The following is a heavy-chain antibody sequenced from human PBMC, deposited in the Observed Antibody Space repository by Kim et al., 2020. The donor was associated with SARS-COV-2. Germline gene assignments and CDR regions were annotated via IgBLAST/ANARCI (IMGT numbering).Heavy chain of an antibody. CDR3: ARANRVGYCSGGSCYFDY. V-gene: IGHV3-11*06. D-gene: IGHD2-15*01. Sequence: KGRFTIARDNAKNSLYLQMNSLRAEDTAVYYCARANRVGYCSGGSCYFDYWGQGTLVTVSS. J-gene: IGHJ4*02.